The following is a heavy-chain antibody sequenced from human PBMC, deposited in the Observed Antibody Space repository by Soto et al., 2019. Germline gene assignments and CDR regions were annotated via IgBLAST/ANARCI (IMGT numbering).Heavy chain of an antibody. V-gene: IGHV4-34*01. Sequence: SETLSLTCAVFGGSFSGYYWSWIRQPPGKGLEWIGEINHSGSTNYNPSLKSRVTISVDTSKNQFSLKLSSVTAADTAVYYCAGGTLVESNWGQGTLVTVSS. J-gene: IGHJ4*02. CDR3: AGGTLVESN. CDR2: INHSGST. CDR1: GGSFSGYY. D-gene: IGHD2-15*01.